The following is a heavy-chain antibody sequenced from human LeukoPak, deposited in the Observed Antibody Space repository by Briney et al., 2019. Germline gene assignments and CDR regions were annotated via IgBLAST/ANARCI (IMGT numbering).Heavy chain of an antibody. V-gene: IGHV4-61*02. CDR2: INTGGTT. D-gene: IGHD3-22*01. J-gene: IGHJ3*02. Sequence: SETLSPTCTVSGDSISSGSYYWSWIRQPAGKGLEYIGRINTGGTTNYSPSLRSRVTISVDTSKNQFSLNLGSVSAADTAVYYCARTLLPAVKGAFDIWGQGTMVTVSS. CDR1: GDSISSGSYY. CDR3: ARTLLPAVKGAFDI.